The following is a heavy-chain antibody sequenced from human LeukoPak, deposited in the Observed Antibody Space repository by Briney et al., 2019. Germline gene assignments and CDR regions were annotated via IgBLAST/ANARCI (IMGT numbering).Heavy chain of an antibody. J-gene: IGHJ4*02. V-gene: IGHV3-30*18. CDR1: GFTFSSYA. D-gene: IGHD2-2*01. CDR2: ISYDGSDQ. CDR3: AKLGCSSTRCYINY. Sequence: PGGSLRLSCAASGFTFSSYAMTWVRQAPGKGLEWVAVISYDGSDQYYADSVKGRFTVSRDNSKNTLYLQMNSLRVEDTAVYYCAKLGCSSTRCYINYWGQGTLVTVSS.